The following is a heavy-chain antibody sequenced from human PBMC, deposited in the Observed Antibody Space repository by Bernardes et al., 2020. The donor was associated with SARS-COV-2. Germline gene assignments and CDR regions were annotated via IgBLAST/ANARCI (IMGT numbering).Heavy chain of an antibody. Sequence: GGSLRLSCSASGFTFSSYAMHWVRLAPGKGLEHISTISGNGGQIFYADSVKGRFTISRDNSKNTLYLQVSSLRGEDTAVYYCVKEYSHPNLFDYWGQGTLVTVSS. J-gene: IGHJ4*02. CDR3: VKEYSHPNLFDY. CDR2: ISGNGGQI. CDR1: GFTFSSYA. D-gene: IGHD6-13*01. V-gene: IGHV3-64D*06.